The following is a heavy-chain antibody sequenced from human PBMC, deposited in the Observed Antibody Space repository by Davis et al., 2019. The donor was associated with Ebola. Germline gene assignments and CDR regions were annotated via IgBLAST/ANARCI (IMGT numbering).Heavy chain of an antibody. CDR1: GFTFTAAW. CDR3: ARDPPNGLPVYYMDV. D-gene: IGHD2-21*02. CDR2: ISTTGATI. V-gene: IGHV3-11*04. J-gene: IGHJ6*03. Sequence: GESLKISCAASGFTFTAAWMNWLRQAPGKVLEWVAHISTTGATIYYADSVKGRFTISRGNANNSLYLQMNSLTMDDTGLYFCARDPPNGLPVYYMDVWGKGTTVTVSS.